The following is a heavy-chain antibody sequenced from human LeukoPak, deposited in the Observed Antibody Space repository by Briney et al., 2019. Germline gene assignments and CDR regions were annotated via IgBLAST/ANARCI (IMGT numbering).Heavy chain of an antibody. D-gene: IGHD6-19*01. CDR3: ARDWEYSSGWGRNSGWGRPSGGWFDP. J-gene: IGHJ5*02. CDR1: GYTFTRYG. V-gene: IGHV1-18*01. CDR2: ISVYNGDT. Sequence: ASEKVSCKASGYTFTRYGISWVRPPPGEGLEWVGWISVYNGDTKYVQNLQGRVTMTTDTSTNTAYMELRSLRSDDTAVYYCARDWEYSSGWGRNSGWGRPSGGWFDPWGQGTLVTVSS.